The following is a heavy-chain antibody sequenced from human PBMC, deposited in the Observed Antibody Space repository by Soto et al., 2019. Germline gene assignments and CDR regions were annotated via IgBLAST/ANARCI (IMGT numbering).Heavy chain of an antibody. D-gene: IGHD2-15*01. Sequence: SGGSLRLSCAASGFTFSSYWMHWVRQAPGKGLVWVSRINSDGSSTSYADSVKGRFTISRDNAKNTLYLQMNSLRAEDTAVYYCARVGDYCSGGSCYSHYYGMDVWGQGTTVTVSS. V-gene: IGHV3-74*01. J-gene: IGHJ6*02. CDR3: ARVGDYCSGGSCYSHYYGMDV. CDR2: INSDGSST. CDR1: GFTFSSYW.